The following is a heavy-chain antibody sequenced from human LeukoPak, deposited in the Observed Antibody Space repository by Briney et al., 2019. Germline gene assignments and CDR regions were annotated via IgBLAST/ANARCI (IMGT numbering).Heavy chain of an antibody. V-gene: IGHV3-23*01. J-gene: IGHJ1*01. CDR3: RNYYDSSGYYEDFQH. CDR2: ISGSGGST. CDR1: GFTFSSYA. D-gene: IGHD3-22*01. Sequence: PGGSLRLSCAASGFTFSSYAMSWVRQAPGKGLEWVSAISGSGGSTYYADSVKGRFTISRDNSKNTLYLQMNSLRAEDTAVYYCRNYYDSSGYYEDFQHWGQGTLVTVSS.